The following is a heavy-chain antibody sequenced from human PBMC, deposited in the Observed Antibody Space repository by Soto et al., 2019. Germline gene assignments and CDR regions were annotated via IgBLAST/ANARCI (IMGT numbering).Heavy chain of an antibody. V-gene: IGHV4-59*08. J-gene: IGHJ6*03. D-gene: IGHD3-10*01. CDR2: IYYSGST. CDR1: GGSISSYY. CDR3: ARRGGWGSGIKYYYYYMDV. Sequence: SETLSLTCTVSGGSISSYYWSWIRQPPGKGLEWIGYIYYSGSTNYNPSLKSRVTISVDTSKNQFSLKLSSVTAADTAVYYCARRGGWGSGIKYYYYYMDVWGKGTTVTVSS.